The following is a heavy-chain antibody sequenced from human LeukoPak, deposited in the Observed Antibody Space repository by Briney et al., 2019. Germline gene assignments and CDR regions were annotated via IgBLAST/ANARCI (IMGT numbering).Heavy chain of an antibody. CDR1: GGSISRYY. J-gene: IGHJ4*02. CDR3: ARLDYYHFDY. D-gene: IGHD3-22*01. CDR2: ISYSGST. V-gene: IGHV4-59*01. Sequence: SETLSLTCTVSGGSISRYYWSWIRQPPGKGLEWIGYISYSGSTEYNPSLMSRVTISVDTSKSQFSLKLSSATAADTAVYYCARLDYYHFDYWGQGTVVTVSS.